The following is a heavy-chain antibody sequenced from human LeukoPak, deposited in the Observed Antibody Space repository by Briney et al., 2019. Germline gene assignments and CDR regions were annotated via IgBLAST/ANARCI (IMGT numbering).Heavy chain of an antibody. J-gene: IGHJ5*02. CDR2: INPSGGRT. V-gene: IGHV1-46*01. Sequence: ASVKVSCKASGYTFTSYYMHWVRQAPGQGLEWMGIINPSGGRTSYAQKFQGRVTMTRDTSTSTIYIELYSLRSDDTAVYYCARGGRDYGDTRFDPWGQGTLVIVSS. CDR3: ARGGRDYGDTRFDP. D-gene: IGHD4-17*01. CDR1: GYTFTSYY.